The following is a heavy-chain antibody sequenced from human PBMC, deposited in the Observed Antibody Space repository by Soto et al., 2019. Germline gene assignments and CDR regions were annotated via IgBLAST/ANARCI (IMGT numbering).Heavy chain of an antibody. CDR2: IWDDGGNK. J-gene: IGHJ4*02. D-gene: IGHD1-26*01. V-gene: IGHV3-33*01. Sequence: QAQLEESGGGVVQPGTSRRLSCSASSFSFSSSGMHWVRQPPGKGLEWVAAIWDDGGNKYYADSVRGRFTISRDNSKNTLFLQMNSLRAEDTALYYCARSSGSYFAAFCDTWGQGTLVSVSS. CDR3: ARSSGSYFAAFCDT. CDR1: SFSFSSSG.